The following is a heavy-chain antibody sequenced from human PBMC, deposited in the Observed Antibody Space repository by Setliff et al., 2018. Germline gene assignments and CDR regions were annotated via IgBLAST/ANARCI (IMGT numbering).Heavy chain of an antibody. D-gene: IGHD3-22*01. J-gene: IGHJ6*03. CDR3: ARWRVRDSGYYPRLSYMDV. CDR2: KYYSGST. CDR1: GSSFSSYS. V-gene: IGHV4-59*08. Sequence: SETLSLTCTVSGSSFSSYSWSWIRQPPGKGLEWIGYKYYSGSTNSNPSLKSRVTISVDTSKNQFSLKLSSVTAADTAVYYCARWRVRDSGYYPRLSYMDVWGKGIMVTVSS.